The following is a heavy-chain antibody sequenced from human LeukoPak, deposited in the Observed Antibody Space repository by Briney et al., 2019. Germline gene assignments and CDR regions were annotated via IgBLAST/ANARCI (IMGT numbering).Heavy chain of an antibody. Sequence: HTGGSLRLSCAASGFTVSSNYMSWVRQAPGKGLEWVSVIYSGGSTFYADSVKGRFTISRDNSKNTLYLRMNSLRAEDTAVYYCARGGESFLGIAAAGRFDYWGQGTLVTVSS. D-gene: IGHD6-13*01. J-gene: IGHJ4*02. CDR3: ARGGESFLGIAAAGRFDY. CDR2: IYSGGST. V-gene: IGHV3-53*01. CDR1: GFTVSSNY.